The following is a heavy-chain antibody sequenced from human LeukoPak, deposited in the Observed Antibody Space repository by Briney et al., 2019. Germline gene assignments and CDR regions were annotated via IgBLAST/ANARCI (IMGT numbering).Heavy chain of an antibody. J-gene: IGHJ4*02. CDR2: IYYSGST. CDR3: ARDSSFGGFNFDY. D-gene: IGHD3-3*01. CDR1: GGSISSYY. Sequence: SETLSLTCTVSGGSISSYYWSWIRQPPGKGLEWVGYIYYSGSTNYNPSLKSRVTISVDTSKNQFSLKLSSVTAADTAVYYCARDSSFGGFNFDYWGQGTLVTVSS. V-gene: IGHV4-59*01.